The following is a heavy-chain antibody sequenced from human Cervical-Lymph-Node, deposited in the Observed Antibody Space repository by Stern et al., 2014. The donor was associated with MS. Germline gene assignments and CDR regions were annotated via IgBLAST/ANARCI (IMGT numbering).Heavy chain of an antibody. D-gene: IGHD7-27*01. V-gene: IGHV4-59*01. CDR2: ISYIGST. CDR3: ARGSITRDYYYGMDV. J-gene: IGHJ6*02. CDR1: GGSFTNYY. Sequence: QLQLQESGPGLVKPSETLSLTCTVSGGSFTNYYWSWIRQFPDKGLEWIGYISYIGSTNYHPSLRSRVTISVDTSKNQFSLRLNSVAAADTAVYFCARGSITRDYYYGMDVWGHGTTVTVSS.